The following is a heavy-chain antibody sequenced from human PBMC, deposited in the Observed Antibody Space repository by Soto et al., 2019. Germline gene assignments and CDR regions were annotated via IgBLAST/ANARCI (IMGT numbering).Heavy chain of an antibody. J-gene: IGHJ6*02. D-gene: IGHD4-17*01. V-gene: IGHV3-30*18. Sequence: GGSLRLSCAASGFTFSSYGMHWVRQAPGKGLEWVAVISYDGSNKYYADSVKGRFTISRDNSKNTLYLQMNSLRAEDTAVYYCANTRTAYYYYYGMDVWGQGTTVTVSS. CDR2: ISYDGSNK. CDR3: ANTRTAYYYYYGMDV. CDR1: GFTFSSYG.